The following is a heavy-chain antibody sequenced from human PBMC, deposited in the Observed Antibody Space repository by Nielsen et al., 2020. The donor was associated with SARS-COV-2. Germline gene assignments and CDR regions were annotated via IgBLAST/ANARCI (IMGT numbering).Heavy chain of an antibody. V-gene: IGHV4-4*07. CDR3: ARAAYYYDSSGYYSDAFDI. Sequence: GSLRLSCTVSGGSISSYYWSWIRQPAGKGLEWIGRIYTSGSTNYNPSLKSRVTISVDTSKNQFSLKLSSVTAADTAVYYCARAAYYYDSSGYYSDAFDIWGQGTMVTVSS. D-gene: IGHD3-22*01. CDR2: IYTSGST. CDR1: GGSISSYY. J-gene: IGHJ3*02.